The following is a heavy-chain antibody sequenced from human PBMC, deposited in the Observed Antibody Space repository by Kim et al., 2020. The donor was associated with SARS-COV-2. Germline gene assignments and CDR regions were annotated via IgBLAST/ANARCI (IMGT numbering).Heavy chain of an antibody. Sequence: IYYADSVKGRFTISKDNAKNSLYLQMNSLRAEDTAVYYGVLSSDYYYGMDVWGQGTTVTVSS. V-gene: IGHV3-48*03. CDR3: VLSSDYYYGMDV. J-gene: IGHJ6*02. CDR2: I.